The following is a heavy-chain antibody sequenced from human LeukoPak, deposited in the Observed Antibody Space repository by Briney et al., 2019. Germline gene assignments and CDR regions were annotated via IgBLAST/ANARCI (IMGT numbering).Heavy chain of an antibody. V-gene: IGHV3-48*03. Sequence: PGGSLRLSCAASGFTFSSYEMNWVRQAPGKGLEWVSYISSSGSIIYYADFVKGRFTISRDNAKNSLYLQMNSLRTEDTALYYCAKDISYSGWYPGVDYWGQGTLVTVSS. D-gene: IGHD6-19*01. CDR3: AKDISYSGWYPGVDY. J-gene: IGHJ4*02. CDR2: ISSSGSII. CDR1: GFTFSSYE.